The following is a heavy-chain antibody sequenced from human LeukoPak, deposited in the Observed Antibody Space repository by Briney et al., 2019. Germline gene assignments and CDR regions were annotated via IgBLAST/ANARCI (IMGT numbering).Heavy chain of an antibody. D-gene: IGHD3-22*01. Sequence: GASVKVSCKASGYTFTSYDINWVRQATGQGPEWMGWMNPNSGNTGYAQKFQGRVTMTMNTSISTAYMELSSLRSDDTAVYYCARDFRVPYYYDSSGRCAAYWGQGTLVTVSS. J-gene: IGHJ4*02. CDR3: ARDFRVPYYYDSSGRCAAY. V-gene: IGHV1-8*01. CDR2: MNPNSGNT. CDR1: GYTFTSYD.